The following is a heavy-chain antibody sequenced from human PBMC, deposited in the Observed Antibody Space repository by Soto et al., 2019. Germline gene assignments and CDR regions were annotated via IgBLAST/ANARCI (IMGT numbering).Heavy chain of an antibody. J-gene: IGHJ4*02. CDR2: VKEDGSEK. CDR3: ARAAR. Sequence: EVQLVESGGGLVQPGGSQRLSCAASGFTFGSYWMSWVRQAPGKGLEWVASVKEDGSEKYYVDSVKGRFTISRDNAKNSLYRQMNSLTAEDTAVYYCARAARWGQGTLVTVSS. V-gene: IGHV3-7*01. CDR1: GFTFGSYW.